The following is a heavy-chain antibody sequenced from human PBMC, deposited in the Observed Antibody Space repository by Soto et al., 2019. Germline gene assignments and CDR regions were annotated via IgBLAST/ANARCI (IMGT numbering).Heavy chain of an antibody. J-gene: IGHJ4*02. V-gene: IGHV1-24*01. D-gene: IGHD5-18*01. CDR2: FDPEDGET. CDR1: GYTLTELS. Sequence: ASVKVSCKVSGYTLTELSVHWVREDAGKGLEWMGGFDPEDGETIYAQKFQGRVTMTEDTSTDTAYMELSSLRSEDTAVYYCATAYNSYASYYFDYWGQGTLVTVSS. CDR3: ATAYNSYASYYFDY.